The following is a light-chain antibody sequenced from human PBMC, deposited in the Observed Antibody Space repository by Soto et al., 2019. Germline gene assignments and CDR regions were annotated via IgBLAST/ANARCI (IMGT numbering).Light chain of an antibody. CDR3: LQTYRTPFT. Sequence: DIQMTQSPSSLSASVGDRVTITCRASQSITSFLSWYQHKPGKAPKLLIYGASSLHRGVPSRFSGSGSGTDFTLTISSLQPGDFATYYWLQTYRTPFTFGPGTTVDLK. V-gene: IGKV1-39*01. J-gene: IGKJ3*01. CDR2: GAS. CDR1: QSITSF.